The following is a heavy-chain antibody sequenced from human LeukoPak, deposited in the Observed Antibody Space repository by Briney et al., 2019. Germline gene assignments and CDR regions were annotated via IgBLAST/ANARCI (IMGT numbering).Heavy chain of an antibody. CDR1: GYAXTDYF. D-gene: IGHD1-1*01. V-gene: IGHV1-2*02. CDR2: INPSDGGT. J-gene: IGHJ5*02. CDR3: ATTTRSTASFLS. Sequence: ASVKVSCKASGYAXTDYFIHWVRQAPGQGLEWMGWINPSDGGTIYAQKFQGRVTMTRDSSIRTAYMEMNRLRSDDTAVYYCATTTRSTASFLSWGQGTLVTVSS.